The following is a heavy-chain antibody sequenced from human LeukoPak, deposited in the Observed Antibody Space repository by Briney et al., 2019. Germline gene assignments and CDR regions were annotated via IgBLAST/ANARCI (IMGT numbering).Heavy chain of an antibody. CDR1: GGSISSYY. CDR3: ARSVWVGATQDAFDI. CDR2: IYFSGST. D-gene: IGHD1-26*01. J-gene: IGHJ3*02. Sequence: PSETLSLTCTVSGGSISSYYWSWIRQPPGKGLEYIAYIYFSGSTSYNPSLKSRVTISVDTSKNQFSLKLSSVTAADTAVYFCARSVWVGATQDAFDIWGQGTMVTVSS. V-gene: IGHV4-59*01.